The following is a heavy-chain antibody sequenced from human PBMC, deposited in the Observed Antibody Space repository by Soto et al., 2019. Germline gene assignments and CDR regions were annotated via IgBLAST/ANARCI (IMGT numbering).Heavy chain of an antibody. CDR2: INPSGGST. V-gene: IGHV1-46*03. CDR3: AIKSLLWFGEPYFDY. CDR1: GYTFTSYY. Sequence: ASVKVSCKASGYTFTSYYMHWVRQAPGQGLEWMGKINPSGGSTSYAQKYQGRVTMTRDTSTSTVYMELSSLRSEDTAVYYCAIKSLLWFGEPYFDYWGQGTLVTVSS. J-gene: IGHJ4*02. D-gene: IGHD3-10*01.